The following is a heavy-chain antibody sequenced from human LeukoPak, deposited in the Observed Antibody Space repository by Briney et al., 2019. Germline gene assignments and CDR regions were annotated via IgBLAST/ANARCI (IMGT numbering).Heavy chain of an antibody. Sequence: PGGSLRLSCAASGFTFDTYTINWVRQAPGKGLEWVSSISSDSTYIYYTDSLRGRFTVSRDNAKNSLYLQMNSLRDDDTAVYYCATQEVHGSGSPRFNSWGQGTLVTVSS. V-gene: IGHV3-21*01. D-gene: IGHD3-10*01. J-gene: IGHJ4*02. CDR2: ISSDSTYI. CDR3: ATQEVHGSGSPRFNS. CDR1: GFTFDTYT.